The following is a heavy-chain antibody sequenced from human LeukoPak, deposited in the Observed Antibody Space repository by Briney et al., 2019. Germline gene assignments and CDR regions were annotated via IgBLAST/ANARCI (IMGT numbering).Heavy chain of an antibody. CDR1: GDIVSSNSAA. D-gene: IGHD6-13*01. CDR3: AREGIAAAGKGWFDP. Sequence: SQTLSLTCALSGDIVSSNSAAWNWIRQSPSRGLEWLVRTYYRSKWYNDYAVSVKSRITINPDTSKNQFSLQLNSVTPEDTAVYYCAREGIAAAGKGWFDPWGQGTLVTVSS. CDR2: TYYRSKWYN. V-gene: IGHV6-1*01. J-gene: IGHJ5*02.